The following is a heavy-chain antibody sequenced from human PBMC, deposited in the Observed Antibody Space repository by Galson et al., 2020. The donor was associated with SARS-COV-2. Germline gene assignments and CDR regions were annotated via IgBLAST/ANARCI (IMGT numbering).Heavy chain of an antibody. D-gene: IGHD6-19*01. Sequence: ASVKVSCKASGYTFTSYGISWVRQAPGQGLEWMGWISAYNGNTNYAQKLQGRVTMTTDTSTSTAYMELRSLRSDDTAVYYCARDRGVLQWLPTADFDYWGQGTLVTVSS. CDR2: ISAYNGNT. J-gene: IGHJ4*02. V-gene: IGHV1-18*01. CDR3: ARDRGVLQWLPTADFDY. CDR1: GYTFTSYG.